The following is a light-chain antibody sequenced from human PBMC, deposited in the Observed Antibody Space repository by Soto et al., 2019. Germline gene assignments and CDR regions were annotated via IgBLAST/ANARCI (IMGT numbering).Light chain of an antibody. V-gene: IGLV2-14*01. CDR2: EVS. CDR3: SSHTSSSTLCV. J-gene: IGLJ1*01. Sequence: LTQPASVSGFPGQSITISCTGTSSDVGGYNYVSWYQQHPGKAPKLMLYEVSNRPSGISNRFSGSKSGNTASLTISGLQAEDEADYYCSSHTSSSTLCVFGTGTKVTVL. CDR1: SSDVGGYNY.